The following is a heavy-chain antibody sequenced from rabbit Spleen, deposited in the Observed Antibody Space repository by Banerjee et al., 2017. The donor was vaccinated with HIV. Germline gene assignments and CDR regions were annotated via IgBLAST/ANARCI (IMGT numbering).Heavy chain of an antibody. J-gene: IGHJ4*01. D-gene: IGHD2-1*01. Sequence: EQLVESGGGLVQPGGSLKLSCKASGFDFSHYGVSWVRQAPGKGLEWIGYIEPIFGNTYYANWVNGRFTISSHNAQNTLYLQLSSLTAADTATYFCVRDQAGDADYGPYYLNLWGPGTLVTVS. V-gene: IGHV1S47*01. CDR3: VRDQAGDADYGPYYLNL. CDR1: GFDFSHYG. CDR2: IEPIFGNT.